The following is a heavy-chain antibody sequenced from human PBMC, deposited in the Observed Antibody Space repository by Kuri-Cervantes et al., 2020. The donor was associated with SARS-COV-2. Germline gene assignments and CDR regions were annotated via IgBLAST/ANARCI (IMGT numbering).Heavy chain of an antibody. D-gene: IGHD6-13*01. V-gene: IGHV1-46*01. CDR2: INPSGGST. CDR1: GYTFTSYY. CDR3: ARGVSHIAAAGLYYFDY. J-gene: IGHJ4*02. Sequence: ASVKDSCKASGYTFTSYYMHWVRQAPGQGLEWMGIINPSGGSTSYAQKFQGRVTMTRDTSTSTVYMELSSLRSEDTAVYYCARGVSHIAAAGLYYFDYWGQGTLVTVSS.